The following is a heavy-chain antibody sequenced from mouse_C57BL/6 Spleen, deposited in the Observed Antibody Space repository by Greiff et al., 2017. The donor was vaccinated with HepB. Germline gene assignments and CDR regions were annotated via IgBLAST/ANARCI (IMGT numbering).Heavy chain of an antibody. J-gene: IGHJ1*03. Sequence: QVTLKVSGPGILQPSQTLSLTCSFSGFSLSTFGMGVGWIRQPSGKGLEWLAHIWWDDDKYYNPALKSRLTISKDTSKNQVFLKIANVDTADTATYYCARIDSYYGSSYKYFDVWGTGTTVTVSS. D-gene: IGHD1-1*01. CDR1: GFSLSTFGMG. CDR2: IWWDDDK. V-gene: IGHV8-8*01. CDR3: ARIDSYYGSSYKYFDV.